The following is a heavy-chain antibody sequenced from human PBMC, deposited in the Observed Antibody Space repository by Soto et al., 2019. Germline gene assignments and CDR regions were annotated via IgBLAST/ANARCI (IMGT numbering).Heavy chain of an antibody. CDR3: ASSIYYDSSGYYYLFDY. Sequence: VKVSCKASGGTFSSYAISWVRQAPGQGLEWMGGIIPIFGTANYAQKFQGRVTITADKSTSTAYMELSSLRSEDTAVYYCASSIYYDSSGYYYLFDYWGQGTLVTVSS. J-gene: IGHJ4*02. CDR2: IIPIFGTA. V-gene: IGHV1-69*06. D-gene: IGHD3-22*01. CDR1: GGTFSSYA.